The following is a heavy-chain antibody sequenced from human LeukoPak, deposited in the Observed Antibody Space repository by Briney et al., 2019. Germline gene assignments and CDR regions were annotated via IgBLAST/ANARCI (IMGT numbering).Heavy chain of an antibody. D-gene: IGHD3-10*01. CDR3: ARVISGDYFGY. V-gene: IGHV4-59*11. CDR1: GDSINSHY. J-gene: IGHJ4*02. CDR2: ISYTGST. Sequence: SETLSLTCTVSGDSINSHYWSWIRQPPGKGLEWIAYISYTGSTNYNPSLKSRVSISVDTSKNQFSLRLNSVTAADTAVYYCARVISGDYFGYWGQGTLVTVSS.